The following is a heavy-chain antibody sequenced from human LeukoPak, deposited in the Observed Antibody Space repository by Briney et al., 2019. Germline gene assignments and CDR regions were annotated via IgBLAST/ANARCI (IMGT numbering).Heavy chain of an antibody. CDR1: GFSLSTSAMC. V-gene: IGHV2-70*11. Sequence: SGPTLLNPTQILTLTCSFSGFSLSTSAMCVSWSRQPPGEALEWLARIARDDDRYYSTSLKTRLTISKDTSKKQVVLTMTNMDPVDTATYYCARSRVRGVISQYYYWGQGTLVTVSS. D-gene: IGHD3-10*01. CDR2: IARDDDR. J-gene: IGHJ4*02. CDR3: ARSRVRGVISQYYY.